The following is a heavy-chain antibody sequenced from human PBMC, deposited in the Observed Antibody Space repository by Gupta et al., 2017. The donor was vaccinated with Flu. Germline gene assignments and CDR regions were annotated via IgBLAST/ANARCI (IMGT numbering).Heavy chain of an antibody. CDR3: ARETDWGYYFDY. CDR2: IDNSGTT. Sequence: QVQLQESGPGLVKPSETLSLTCTVPGGSISSYYWNWIRQPPGKGLEWIGYIDNSGTTNYNPSLKSRVTISVDRSKNQCSLKLSSVTAADTAVYYCARETDWGYYFDYWGQGTLVTVSS. V-gene: IGHV4-59*01. D-gene: IGHD3-16*01. J-gene: IGHJ4*02. CDR1: GGSISSYY.